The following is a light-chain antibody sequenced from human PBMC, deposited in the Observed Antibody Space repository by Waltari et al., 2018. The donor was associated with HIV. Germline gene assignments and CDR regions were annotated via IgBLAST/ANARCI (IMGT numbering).Light chain of an antibody. Sequence: DIQMTQSPSSLSASVRDRVTITCQATQDIRYYLNWYQQKPWEAPRLLIYDASRLRPGIPSRISGGGSGTHFTLTISSLQPEDIATYYCQQYHTQFTFGPGTKVDIK. CDR1: QDIRYY. CDR2: DAS. J-gene: IGKJ3*01. CDR3: QQYHTQFT. V-gene: IGKV1-33*01.